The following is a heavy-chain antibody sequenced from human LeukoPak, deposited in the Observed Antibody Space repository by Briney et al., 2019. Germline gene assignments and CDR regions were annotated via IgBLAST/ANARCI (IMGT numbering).Heavy chain of an antibody. Sequence: SVTVSCKASGGTFSSYAISWVRQAPGQGLEWMGRIIPILGIANYAQKFQGRVTITADKSTSTAYMELSSLRSEDTAVYYCARLARRGYYGSGSSFDYWGQGTLVTVSS. V-gene: IGHV1-69*04. D-gene: IGHD3-10*01. CDR3: ARLARRGYYGSGSSFDY. J-gene: IGHJ4*02. CDR2: IIPILGIA. CDR1: GGTFSSYA.